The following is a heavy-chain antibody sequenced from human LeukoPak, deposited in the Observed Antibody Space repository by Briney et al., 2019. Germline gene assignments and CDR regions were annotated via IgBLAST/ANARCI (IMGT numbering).Heavy chain of an antibody. J-gene: IGHJ4*01. CDR3: ATRSYYARGVYFDY. CDR1: GYTLTELS. Sequence: ASVKVSCKVSGYTLTELSMHWVRQAPGKGLEWMGGFDPEDGETIYAQKFQGRVTMTEDTSTDTAYMELSSLRSEDTAVYYCATRSYYARGVYFDYWGHGTLVTVSS. CDR2: FDPEDGET. D-gene: IGHD3-10*01. V-gene: IGHV1-24*01.